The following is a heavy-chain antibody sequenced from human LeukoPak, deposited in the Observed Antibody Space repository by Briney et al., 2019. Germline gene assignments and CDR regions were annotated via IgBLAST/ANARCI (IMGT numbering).Heavy chain of an antibody. D-gene: IGHD7-27*01. CDR2: IYDAGSS. Sequence: SETLSLTCTVSGYSISSDYYWGWIRQPPGKGLEWIGSIYDAGSSYYNPSLKSRVTISKDTSKNQFSLKLSSVTAADTAVYYCASRKLGNDYWGQGTLVTVSS. CDR3: ASRKLGNDY. V-gene: IGHV4-38-2*02. CDR1: GYSISSDYY. J-gene: IGHJ4*02.